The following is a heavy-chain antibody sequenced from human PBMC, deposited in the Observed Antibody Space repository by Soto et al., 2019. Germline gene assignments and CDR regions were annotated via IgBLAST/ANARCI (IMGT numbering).Heavy chain of an antibody. CDR3: ATVATHSYNWIDP. CDR2: INADGSTT. J-gene: IGHJ5*02. Sequence: EVQLVESGGGLVQPGGSLRLSCAASGFTFNSYWMHWVRQAPGKGLVWVSRINADGSTTTYADTVKGRFTISRDNDNNTLYLQMNSLRAEDTAVYFCATVATHSYNWIDPWGQGTLVTISS. V-gene: IGHV3-74*01. D-gene: IGHD3-3*02. CDR1: GFTFNSYW.